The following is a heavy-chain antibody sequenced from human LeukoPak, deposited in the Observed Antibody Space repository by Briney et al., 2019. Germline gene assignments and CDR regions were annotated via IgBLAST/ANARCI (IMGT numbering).Heavy chain of an antibody. CDR3: ARPSAYGEDAFDV. J-gene: IGHJ3*01. D-gene: IGHD2-21*01. V-gene: IGHV5-51*01. CDR2: IYPDDSDT. Sequence: GESLKISCKGSGYIFTNYWIGWVRQMPGKGLEWMVIIYPDDSDTRYSPSFRGQVTFSADKSISTAYLQWSSLRASDTAMYYCARPSAYGEDAFDVGGQGTLVTVSS. CDR1: GYIFTNYW.